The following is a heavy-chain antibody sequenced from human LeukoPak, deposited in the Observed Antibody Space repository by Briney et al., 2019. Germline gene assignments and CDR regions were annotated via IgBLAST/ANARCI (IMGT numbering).Heavy chain of an antibody. CDR3: ASSYYDILTGYRPSFDY. J-gene: IGHJ4*02. Sequence: GSLRLSCAASGFTFSSYWMSWVRQAPGKGLEWIGYIYYSGSTNYNPSLKSRVTISVDTSKNQFSLKLSSVTAADTAVYYCASSYYDILTGYRPSFDYWGQGTLVTVSS. V-gene: IGHV4-59*08. CDR2: IYYSGST. CDR1: GFTFSSYW. D-gene: IGHD3-9*01.